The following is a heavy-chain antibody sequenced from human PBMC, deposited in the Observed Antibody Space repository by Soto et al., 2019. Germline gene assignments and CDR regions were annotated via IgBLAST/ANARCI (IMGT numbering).Heavy chain of an antibody. Sequence: GGSLRLSCAASGFTFSSYAMSWVRQAPGKGLEWVSAISGSGGSTYYADSVKGRFTISRDNSKNTLYLQMNSLRAEDTAVYYCAKTAPPERYQWLVRNDAFDSWGQGTMVTLSS. CDR2: ISGSGGST. CDR3: AKTAPPERYQWLVRNDAFDS. J-gene: IGHJ3*02. CDR1: GFTFSSYA. V-gene: IGHV3-23*01. D-gene: IGHD6-19*01.